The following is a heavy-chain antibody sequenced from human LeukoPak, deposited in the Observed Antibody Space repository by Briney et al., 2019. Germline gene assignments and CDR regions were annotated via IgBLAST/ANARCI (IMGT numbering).Heavy chain of an antibody. V-gene: IGHV3-33*01. J-gene: IGHJ4*02. D-gene: IGHD5-18*01. Sequence: GGSLRLSCAASGFTFSDYGMHWARQAPGKGLDWVAVIWNDGSNKLQADFVKGRFTISRDNSKNTLYLQMNSLRVEDTAVYYCASLTRGYSYGSTDYWGQGTLVTVSS. CDR2: IWNDGSNK. CDR3: ASLTRGYSYGSTDY. CDR1: GFTFSDYG.